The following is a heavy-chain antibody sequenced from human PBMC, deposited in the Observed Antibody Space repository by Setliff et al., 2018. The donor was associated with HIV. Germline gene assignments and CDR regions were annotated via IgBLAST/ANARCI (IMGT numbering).Heavy chain of an antibody. CDR3: ARVQMAYAAFDV. V-gene: IGHV4-59*01. CDR2: IYYSGST. Sequence: PSETLSLTCTVSSDSIRFYYWTWIRQPPGKGLEWIGSIYYSGSTYYNPSLKSRVTISVDTSKNQFSLKLSSVTAADTAVYYCARVQMAYAAFDVWGQGTMVTVSS. J-gene: IGHJ3*01. CDR1: SDSIRFYY. D-gene: IGHD4-17*01.